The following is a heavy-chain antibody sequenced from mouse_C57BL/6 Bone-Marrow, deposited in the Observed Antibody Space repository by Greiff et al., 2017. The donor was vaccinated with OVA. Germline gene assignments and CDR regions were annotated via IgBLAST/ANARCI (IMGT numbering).Heavy chain of an antibody. CDR1: GYTFTSYW. CDR2: IYPGSGRT. D-gene: IGHD2-2*01. J-gene: IGHJ2*01. Sequence: VQLQQPGAELVKPGASVKMSCKASGYTFTSYWITWVKQRPGQGLEWIGDIYPGSGRTNFNEKFKSKATLTVDTSSSTAYMQLSSLTSEDSAVYYYAKEGLVWLRRGFDYWGQGTTLTVST. V-gene: IGHV1-55*01. CDR3: AKEGLVWLRRGFDY.